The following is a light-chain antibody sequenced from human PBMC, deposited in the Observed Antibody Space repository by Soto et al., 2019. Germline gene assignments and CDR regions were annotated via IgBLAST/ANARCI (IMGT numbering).Light chain of an antibody. Sequence: QLVPTQPPSVSGAPGQRVTISCTGSSSNIGAGYDVHWYQQLPGTAPKLLIYGNSNRPSGVPDRFSGSKSGTSASLAITGLQAEDEADYYCQSYDSSLSGHVVFGGGTKLTVL. CDR1: SSNIGAGYD. J-gene: IGLJ2*01. CDR2: GNS. CDR3: QSYDSSLSGHVV. V-gene: IGLV1-40*01.